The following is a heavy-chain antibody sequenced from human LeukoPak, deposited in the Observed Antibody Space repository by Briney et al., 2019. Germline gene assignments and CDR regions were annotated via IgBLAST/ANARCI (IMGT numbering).Heavy chain of an antibody. D-gene: IGHD4-11*01. Sequence: SETLSLTSTVSGGSISSHYWSWIRQPPGKGLEWIWYIYYSRNTNYNPSPKSRVTISLDTSKNQFSLKLTSVTAADTAVYECARGDYSDYRYFQHWGQGTLVTVSS. V-gene: IGHV4-59*11. CDR1: GGSISSHY. J-gene: IGHJ1*01. CDR3: ARGDYSDYRYFQH. CDR2: IYYSRNT.